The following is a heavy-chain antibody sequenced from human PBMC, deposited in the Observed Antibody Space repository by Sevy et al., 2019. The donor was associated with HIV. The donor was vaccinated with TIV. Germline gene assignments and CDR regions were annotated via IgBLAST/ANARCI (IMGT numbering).Heavy chain of an antibody. Sequence: GGSLRLSCAASGFTFSSYGMHWVRQAPGKGLEWVAVIWYDGSNKYYADSVKGRFTISRDNSKNTVYLQMNSLRAEDTAVYYCARDTSNDSGYEDYYYYGMDVWGQGTTVTVSS. CDR2: IWYDGSNK. CDR1: GFTFSSYG. V-gene: IGHV3-33*01. CDR3: ARDTSNDSGYEDYYYYGMDV. J-gene: IGHJ6*02. D-gene: IGHD5-12*01.